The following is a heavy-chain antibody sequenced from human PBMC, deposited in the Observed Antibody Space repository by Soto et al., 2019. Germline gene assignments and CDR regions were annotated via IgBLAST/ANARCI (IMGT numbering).Heavy chain of an antibody. CDR2: TYYRSKWFH. Sequence: QGQLQQSGPGLVKPSQTLSLTCAISGDSDSSDITSWYWIRQSPSRGLEWMGRTYYRSKWFHDYAASVKSRITINPDTSKNQFSLELNSMTPEDTAVYYCARGNALDVWGQGTVVTVSS. V-gene: IGHV6-1*01. CDR3: ARGNALDV. CDR1: GDSDSSDITS. J-gene: IGHJ3*01.